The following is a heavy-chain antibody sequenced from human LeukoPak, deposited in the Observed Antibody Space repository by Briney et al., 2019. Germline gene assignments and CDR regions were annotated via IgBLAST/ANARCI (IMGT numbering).Heavy chain of an antibody. J-gene: IGHJ6*02. Sequence: ASVKVLCKACGYTFTSYYIHWVRQAPGQGLEWMGIINPSGCSTTYAQKFQGRVTMTRDTSTSTAYMELSSLRSEDTAVYYCARGKTYYDILTGYRDVGGMDVWGQGTTVTVSS. D-gene: IGHD3-9*01. CDR2: INPSGCST. CDR3: ARGKTYYDILTGYRDVGGMDV. V-gene: IGHV1-46*01. CDR1: GYTFTSYY.